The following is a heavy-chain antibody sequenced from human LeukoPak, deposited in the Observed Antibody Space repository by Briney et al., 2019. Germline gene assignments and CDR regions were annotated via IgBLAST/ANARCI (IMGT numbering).Heavy chain of an antibody. Sequence: PSETLSLTCAVSGASISVSGYYWGWIRQPPGSGREWIGSIYYSGSTYYNPSLKRRVTISVDTSKNQFSLRLTSVTAADTAVYYCARFSNGRSYSSSWYYFDYWGQGTLVTVSS. CDR1: GASISVSGYY. CDR2: IYYSGST. D-gene: IGHD6-13*01. J-gene: IGHJ4*02. V-gene: IGHV4-39*07. CDR3: ARFSNGRSYSSSWYYFDY.